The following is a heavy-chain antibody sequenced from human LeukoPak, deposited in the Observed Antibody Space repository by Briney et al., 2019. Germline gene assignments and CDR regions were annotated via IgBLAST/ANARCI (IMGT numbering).Heavy chain of an antibody. V-gene: IGHV1-2*02. Sequence: GASVKVSCKGSGYTFTDYYLHWVRQAPGQGLEWVGYINPRDGGTSSPQNFRGRVTMTTDASRSTAYMELSRLTSDDTAIYYCAREGNGLLSKDLDYWGQGTLVTVSS. D-gene: IGHD2-15*01. CDR1: GYTFTDYY. J-gene: IGHJ4*02. CDR3: AREGNGLLSKDLDY. CDR2: INPRDGGT.